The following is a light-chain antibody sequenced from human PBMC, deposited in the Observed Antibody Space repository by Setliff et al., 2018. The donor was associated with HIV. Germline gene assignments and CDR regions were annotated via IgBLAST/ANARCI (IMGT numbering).Light chain of an antibody. Sequence: SSELTQPPSVSVSPGQTASITCSGDKLGDKYACWYQQKPGQSPVLVIYRDSKRPSGIPERFSGSNSGNTATLTISGTQAMDEADYYCQAWDSSTAVFGTGTKVTVL. CDR2: RDS. J-gene: IGLJ1*01. CDR3: QAWDSSTAV. CDR1: KLGDKY. V-gene: IGLV3-1*01.